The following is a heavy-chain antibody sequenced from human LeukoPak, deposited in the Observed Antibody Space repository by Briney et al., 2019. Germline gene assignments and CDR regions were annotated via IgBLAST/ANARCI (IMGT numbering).Heavy chain of an antibody. CDR3: VKTAGKYSSGRYPGWPVDY. D-gene: IGHD3-22*01. V-gene: IGHV3-23*01. J-gene: IGHJ4*02. CDR1: GLPFNNYA. Sequence: GGSVTLLCGLSGLPFNNYAMFWLRQAPARGVEGVSGIFGSWGSAHHAHSVKARFTISRDNSKNTVYLQLDSLRVEDTAVYYCVKTAGKYSSGRYPGWPVDYWGQGTLVTVSS. CDR2: IFGSWGSA.